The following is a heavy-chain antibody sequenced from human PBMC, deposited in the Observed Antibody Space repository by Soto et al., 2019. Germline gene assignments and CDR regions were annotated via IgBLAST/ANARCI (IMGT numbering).Heavy chain of an antibody. V-gene: IGHV1-18*01. CDR1: GYTFTSYG. Sequence: ASVTVCCKASGYTFTSYGISWVRQAPGQGLEWMGWISAHNGNTNYAQKLQGRVTVTTDTSTSTAYMELRSLRSDDTAVYYCARVRDFWSGHPFDYWGQGTLVTVSS. D-gene: IGHD3-3*01. CDR2: ISAHNGNT. CDR3: ARVRDFWSGHPFDY. J-gene: IGHJ4*02.